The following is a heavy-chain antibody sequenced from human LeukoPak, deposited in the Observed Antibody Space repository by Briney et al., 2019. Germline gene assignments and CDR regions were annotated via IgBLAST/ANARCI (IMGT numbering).Heavy chain of an antibody. D-gene: IGHD2-2*01. CDR3: ARAKYASAGFDS. J-gene: IGHJ4*02. V-gene: IGHV4-4*07. CDR2: IYTSGST. CDR1: GGSISSYY. Sequence: SETLSLTCTVSGGSISSYYWSWIRQPAGKGLEWIGRIYTSGSTNYNPSLKSRVTISVDTSKNQLSLKLNSVTAADTGIYYCARAKYASAGFDSWGQGVLVTVSS.